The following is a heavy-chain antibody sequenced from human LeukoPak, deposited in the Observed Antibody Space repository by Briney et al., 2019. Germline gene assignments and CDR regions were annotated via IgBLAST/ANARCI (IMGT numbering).Heavy chain of an antibody. CDR3: ARRGSTRYYYYGMDV. Sequence: PSETLSLTCTVSGGSISSSSYYWGWIRQPPGKGLEWIGSIYYSGSTYYNPSLKGRVTISVDTSKNQFSLKLSSVTAADTAVYYCARRGSTRYYYYGMDVWGQGTTVTVSS. CDR2: IYYSGST. V-gene: IGHV4-39*01. J-gene: IGHJ6*02. CDR1: GGSISSSSYY. D-gene: IGHD2-2*01.